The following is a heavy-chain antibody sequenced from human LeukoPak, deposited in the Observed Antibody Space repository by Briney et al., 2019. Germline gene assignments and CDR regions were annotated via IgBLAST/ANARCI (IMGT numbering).Heavy chain of an antibody. Sequence: GASVKVSFKASRYTFTGYYMHWVRQAPGQGLEWMGWINPNSGGTNFAQKFQGRVTMTRDTSISTAYLELSRLRSDDTAVYYCARTLASSGGSCYSCAFDIWGRGTMVTVST. D-gene: IGHD2-15*01. CDR2: INPNSGGT. V-gene: IGHV1-2*02. CDR1: RYTFTGYY. J-gene: IGHJ3*02. CDR3: ARTLASSGGSCYSCAFDI.